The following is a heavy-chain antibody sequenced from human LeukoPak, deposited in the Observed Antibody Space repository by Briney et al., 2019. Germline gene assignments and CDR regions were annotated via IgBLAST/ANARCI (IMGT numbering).Heavy chain of an antibody. D-gene: IGHD5-12*01. CDR2: ISSSGITI. CDR1: GFTFGDYS. J-gene: IGHJ4*02. V-gene: IGHV3-48*03. Sequence: GRSLRLSCTASGFTFGDYSMNWVRQAPGKGLEWVSYISSSGITIYYADSVKGRFTISRDNAKNSLYLQMNSLRAEDTAVYYCAREMGGYPFDYWGQGTLVTVSS. CDR3: AREMGGYPFDY.